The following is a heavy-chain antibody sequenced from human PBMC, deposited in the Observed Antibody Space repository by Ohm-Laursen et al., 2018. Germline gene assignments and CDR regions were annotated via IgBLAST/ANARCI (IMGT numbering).Heavy chain of an antibody. CDR1: GFSFSSYW. D-gene: IGHD3-22*01. Sequence: SLRLSCAASGFSFSSYWMSWVRQAPGRGLDWVANIKQDGSEKYYVDSVKGRFTISRDNAKNSLYLQMNSLRAEDTAVYYCARDGGFNYDSSGYGMDVWGQGTTVTVSS. CDR3: ARDGGFNYDSSGYGMDV. CDR2: IKQDGSEK. J-gene: IGHJ6*02. V-gene: IGHV3-7*01.